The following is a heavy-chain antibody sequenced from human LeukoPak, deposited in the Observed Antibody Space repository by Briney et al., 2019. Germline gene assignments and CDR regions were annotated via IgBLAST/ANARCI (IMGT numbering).Heavy chain of an antibody. CDR1: GFTVSNNY. V-gene: IGHV3-66*01. J-gene: IGHJ4*02. Sequence: GGSLRLSCAASGFTVSNNYMIWVRQAPGKGLEWVSVIYSGSNTYYADSVKGRFTISRDNSKNTLYLQMNSLRAEDTAVYYCAGDRWSSSCYGYWGQGTLVTVSS. D-gene: IGHD2-2*01. CDR3: AGDRWSSSCYGY. CDR2: IYSGSNT.